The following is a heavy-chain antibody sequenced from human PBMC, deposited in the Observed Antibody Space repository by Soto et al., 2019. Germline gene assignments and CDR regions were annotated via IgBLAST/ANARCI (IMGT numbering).Heavy chain of an antibody. CDR3: ARGPSYYGSGSYYNV. CDR1: GGSFSGYY. V-gene: IGHV4-34*01. CDR2: INHSGST. D-gene: IGHD3-10*01. J-gene: IGHJ4*02. Sequence: SETLSLTCAVYGGSFSGYYWSWIRQPPGKGLEWIGEINHSGSTNYNPSLKSRVTISVDTSKNQFSLKLSSVTAADTAVYYCARGPSYYGSGSYYNVWGQGTLVTSPQ.